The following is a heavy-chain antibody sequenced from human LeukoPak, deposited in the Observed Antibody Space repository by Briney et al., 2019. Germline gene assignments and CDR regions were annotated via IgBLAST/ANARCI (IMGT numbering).Heavy chain of an antibody. CDR1: GYTFTSYY. D-gene: IGHD3-10*01. Sequence: ASVKVSCKASGYTFTSYYMHWVRLAPGQGLEWMGIINPSSGSTSYTQKFQGRVTMTRDTSTSTVYMDLSSLRYEDTAVYYCARASSDFGELFPWGQGTLVTVSS. J-gene: IGHJ5*02. V-gene: IGHV1-46*01. CDR3: ARASSDFGELFP. CDR2: INPSSGST.